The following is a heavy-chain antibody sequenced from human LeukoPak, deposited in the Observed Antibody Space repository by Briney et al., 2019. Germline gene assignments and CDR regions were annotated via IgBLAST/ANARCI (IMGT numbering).Heavy chain of an antibody. J-gene: IGHJ6*02. CDR3: AKDRRYCSSTSCRYYYYYYGMDV. Sequence: GGSLRLSCAASGFTFDDYAMRWVRQAPGKGLEWVSLISGDGDSTYYADSVKGRFTISRDNSKNTLYLQMNSLRAEDTAVYYCAKDRRYCSSTSCRYYYYYYGMDVWGQGTTVTVSS. CDR2: ISGDGDST. V-gene: IGHV3-43*02. CDR1: GFTFDDYA. D-gene: IGHD2-2*01.